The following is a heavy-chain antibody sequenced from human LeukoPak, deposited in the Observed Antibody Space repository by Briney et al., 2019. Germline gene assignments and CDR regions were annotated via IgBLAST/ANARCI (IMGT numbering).Heavy chain of an antibody. CDR2: ISWNSGSI. CDR1: GFTFDDYA. V-gene: IGHV3-9*01. Sequence: PGRSLRLSCAASGFTFDDYAMHWVRQAPRKGLEWVSGISWNSGSIGYADSVKGRFTISRDNAKNSLYLQMNSLRAEDTALYYCAKDPLLYSSSWPYYFDYWGQGTLVTVSS. CDR3: AKDPLLYSSSWPYYFDY. J-gene: IGHJ4*02. D-gene: IGHD6-13*01.